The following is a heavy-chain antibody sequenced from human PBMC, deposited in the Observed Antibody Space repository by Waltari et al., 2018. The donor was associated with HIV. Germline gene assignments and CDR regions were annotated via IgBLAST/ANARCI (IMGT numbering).Heavy chain of an antibody. CDR2: FDPEDRET. V-gene: IGHV1-24*01. CDR1: RYTLTELS. CDR3: ATSRRGHIDY. D-gene: IGHD2-2*01. Sequence: QVHLVPSGAEGKKPGASVKVSCTVSRYTLTELSMHWVRQAPGQGLEWMGGFDPEDRETIYAQKFQGRLTMTEDTSTDTAYMELSSLRSEDTAVYYCATSRRGHIDYWGQGTLVTVSS. J-gene: IGHJ4*02.